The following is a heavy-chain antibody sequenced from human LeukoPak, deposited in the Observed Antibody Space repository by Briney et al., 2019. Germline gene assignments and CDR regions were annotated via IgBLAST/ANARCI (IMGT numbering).Heavy chain of an antibody. Sequence: ASVKVSCKASGYTFTSYAMHWVRQAPGQRLEWMGWINAGNGNTEYSQKFQGRVTITRDTSASTAYMELSSLRSEDTAVYYCARDYSSGWYSPTYYYGMDVWGQGTTVTVSS. CDR2: INAGNGNT. CDR3: ARDYSSGWYSPTYYYGMDV. J-gene: IGHJ6*02. CDR1: GYTFTSYA. V-gene: IGHV1-3*01. D-gene: IGHD6-19*01.